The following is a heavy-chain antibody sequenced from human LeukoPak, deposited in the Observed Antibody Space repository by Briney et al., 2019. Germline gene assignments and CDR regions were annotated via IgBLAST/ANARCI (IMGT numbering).Heavy chain of an antibody. CDR2: IYYSGST. Sequence: SETLSLTCTVSGGSISSSSYYWGWVRQPPGKGLEWFGSIYYSGSTYYNPSLKSRVTISVDTSKNQFSLKLSSVTAADTAVYYCASAAQTLGYCSGGSCYSSRPFDCWGQGTLVTVSS. V-gene: IGHV4-39*01. CDR3: ASAAQTLGYCSGGSCYSSRPFDC. CDR1: GGSISSSSYY. J-gene: IGHJ4*02. D-gene: IGHD2-15*01.